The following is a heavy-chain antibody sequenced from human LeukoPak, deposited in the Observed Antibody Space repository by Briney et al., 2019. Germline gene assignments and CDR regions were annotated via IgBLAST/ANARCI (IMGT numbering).Heavy chain of an antibody. CDR3: AKVMTTVTTPYYYYYYYMDV. J-gene: IGHJ6*03. CDR1: GFTFSSFG. V-gene: IGHV3-30*02. Sequence: PGGSLRLSCAASGFTFSSFGMHWVRQAPGKGLEWVAFIRYDGSNKYYADSVKGRFTISRDNSKNTLYLQMNSLRAEDTAVYYCAKVMTTVTTPYYYYYYYMDVWGKGTTVTVSS. CDR2: IRYDGSNK. D-gene: IGHD4-11*01.